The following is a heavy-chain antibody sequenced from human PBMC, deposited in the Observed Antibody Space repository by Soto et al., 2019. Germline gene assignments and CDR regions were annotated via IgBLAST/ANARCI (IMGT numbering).Heavy chain of an antibody. V-gene: IGHV3-15*07. CDR1: GFTFSNAW. CDR3: TTFTSGSYYYYYGMDV. CDR2: IKSKTDGGTT. Sequence: PGGSLRLSCAASGFTFSNAWMNWVRQAPGKGLEWVGRIKSKTDGGTTDYAAPVKGRFTISRDDSKNTLYLQMNSLKTEDTAVYYCTTFTSGSYYYYYGMDVSGQGTTVTVSS. J-gene: IGHJ6*02. D-gene: IGHD1-26*01.